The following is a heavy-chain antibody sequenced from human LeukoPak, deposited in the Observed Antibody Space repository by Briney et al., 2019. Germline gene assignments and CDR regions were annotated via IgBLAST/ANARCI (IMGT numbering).Heavy chain of an antibody. CDR2: ISGYNSDT. CDR3: ARGNFDWLSHLHHLYMDL. Sequence: GASVRVSCKASGFTFTNSGFNWVRQAPGHGLEWMGWISGYNSDTNYAQKFQGRLTMTTDRSTSTAYMELRSLKSEDTAAYYCARGNFDWLSHLHHLYMDLWGQGTTVTVSS. J-gene: IGHJ6*02. D-gene: IGHD3-9*01. V-gene: IGHV1-18*01. CDR1: GFTFTNSG.